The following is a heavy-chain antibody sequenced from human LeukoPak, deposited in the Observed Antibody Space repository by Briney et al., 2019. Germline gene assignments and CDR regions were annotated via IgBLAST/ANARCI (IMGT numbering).Heavy chain of an antibody. CDR1: GFTFGSYG. D-gene: IGHD4-11*01. CDR2: IRYDGSNK. V-gene: IGHV3-30*02. CDR3: ATGTLTTVTTRASFDY. J-gene: IGHJ4*02. Sequence: GGSLRLSCAASGFTFGSYGMHWVRQAPGKGLEWVAFIRYDGSNKYYADSVKGRFTISRDNSKNTLYLQMNSLRAEDTAVYYCATGTLTTVTTRASFDYWGQGTLVTVSS.